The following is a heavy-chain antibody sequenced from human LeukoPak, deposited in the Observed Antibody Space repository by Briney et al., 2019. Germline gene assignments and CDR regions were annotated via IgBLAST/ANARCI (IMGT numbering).Heavy chain of an antibody. CDR2: IKSKTDGGTT. J-gene: IGHJ4*02. CDR3: TTIVAYYDSSGPWNFDY. Sequence: GGSLRLSCAASGFTFSNAWMSWVRQAPGKGLEWVGRIKSKTDGGTTDYAAPVKGRFTISRDDSKNTLYLQMNSLKTEDTAVYYCTTIVAYYDSSGPWNFDYWGQGTLVTVSS. D-gene: IGHD3-22*01. V-gene: IGHV3-15*01. CDR1: GFTFSNAW.